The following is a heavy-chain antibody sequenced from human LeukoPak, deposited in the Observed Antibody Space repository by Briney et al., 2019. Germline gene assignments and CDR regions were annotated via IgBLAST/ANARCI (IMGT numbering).Heavy chain of an antibody. D-gene: IGHD1-26*01. Sequence: GGSLRLSCAASGFSFDDYGMNWVRQAPGKGLERVSGTHRSGGSTCYTDSVKGRFTISRDNAKNSLYLQMNSLRAEDTALYYCARVVSGSYYLDAFDIWGQGTMVTVSS. CDR1: GFSFDDYG. V-gene: IGHV3-20*04. J-gene: IGHJ3*02. CDR3: ARVVSGSYYLDAFDI. CDR2: THRSGGST.